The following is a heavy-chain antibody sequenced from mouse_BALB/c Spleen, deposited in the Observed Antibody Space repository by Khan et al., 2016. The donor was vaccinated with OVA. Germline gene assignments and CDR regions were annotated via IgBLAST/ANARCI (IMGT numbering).Heavy chain of an antibody. CDR2: ISYSGST. V-gene: IGHV3-2*02. CDR3: ARGNYYGYALDY. CDR1: GYSITSNYA. D-gene: IGHD1-1*01. J-gene: IGHJ4*01. Sequence: EVQLQESGPGLVKPSQSLSLTCTVTGYSITSNYAWNWIRQFPGNKLEWMGYISYSGSTNYNPSLKSRISITRDTSKNQFFLQLNSVTTEDTAKYYCARGNYYGYALDYWSQGTSITVSS.